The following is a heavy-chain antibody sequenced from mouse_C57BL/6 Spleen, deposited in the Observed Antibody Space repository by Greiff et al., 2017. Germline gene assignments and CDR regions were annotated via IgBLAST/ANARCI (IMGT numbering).Heavy chain of an antibody. D-gene: IGHD1-1*01. CDR1: GYTFTSYW. V-gene: IGHV1-55*01. CDR2: IYPGSGST. CDR3: ARVDTTVVADYAMDY. J-gene: IGHJ4*01. Sequence: QVQLQQPGAELVKPGASVKMSCKASGYTFTSYWITWVKQRPGQGLEWIGDIYPGSGSTNYNEKFKSKATLTVDTSSSTAYMQLSSLTSEDSAVYYCARVDTTVVADYAMDYWGQGTSGTVSS.